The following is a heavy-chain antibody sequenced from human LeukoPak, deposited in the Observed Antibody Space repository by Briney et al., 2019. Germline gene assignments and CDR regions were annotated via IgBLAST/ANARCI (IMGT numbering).Heavy chain of an antibody. CDR1: GFTFSSYA. CDR3: AKSTRLLPPPFDY. D-gene: IGHD6-25*01. Sequence: TGGYLRLSCAASGFTFSSYAMSWVRQAPGKGLEWVSAISGSGGSTYYADSVKGRSTISRDNSKNTLYLQMNSLRAEDTAVYYCAKSTRLLPPPFDYWGQGTLVTVSS. V-gene: IGHV3-23*01. J-gene: IGHJ4*02. CDR2: ISGSGGST.